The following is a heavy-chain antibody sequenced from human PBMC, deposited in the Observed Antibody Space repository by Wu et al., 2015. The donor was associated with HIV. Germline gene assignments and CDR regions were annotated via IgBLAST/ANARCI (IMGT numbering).Heavy chain of an antibody. J-gene: IGHJ4*02. CDR2: LIPMYGTA. CDR3: ATGEEESAALEY. D-gene: IGHD2-2*01. CDR1: GATFSTYA. V-gene: IGHV1-69*13. Sequence: QVQLLQSGAEVKNPGSSLRVSCKTSGATFSTYALSWVRRAPGQGLDWMGRLIPMYGTANYAQKFQGKVTITADESTTTVYMELRSLKSEDTAMYYCATGEEESAALEYWGQGTLVTVSS.